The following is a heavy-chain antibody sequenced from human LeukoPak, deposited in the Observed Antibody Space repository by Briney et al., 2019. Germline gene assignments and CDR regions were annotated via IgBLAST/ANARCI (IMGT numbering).Heavy chain of an antibody. D-gene: IGHD6-6*01. CDR2: IYYSGST. Sequence: SQTLSLTCTVSGGSISSGGYYWSWIRQHPGKGLEWIGYIYYSGSTYYNPSLKSRVTISVDTSKNQFSLKLSSVTAADTAVYYCARHYQGAAARYYYYYYMDVWGKGTTVTVSS. V-gene: IGHV4-31*03. CDR3: ARHYQGAAARYYYYYYMDV. J-gene: IGHJ6*03. CDR1: GGSISSGGYY.